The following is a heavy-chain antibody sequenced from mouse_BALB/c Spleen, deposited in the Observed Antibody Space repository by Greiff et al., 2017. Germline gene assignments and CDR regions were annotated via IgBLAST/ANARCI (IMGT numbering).Heavy chain of an antibody. Sequence: EVQGVESGAELVKPGASVKLSCTASGFNIKDTYMHWVKQRPEQGLEWIGRIDPANGNTKYDPKFQGKATITADTSSNTAYLQLSSLTSEDTAMYYCAREGIYDGYPPYAMDYWGQGTSVTVSS. CDR2: IDPANGNT. CDR1: GFNIKDTY. J-gene: IGHJ4*01. CDR3: AREGIYDGYPPYAMDY. V-gene: IGHV14-3*02. D-gene: IGHD2-3*01.